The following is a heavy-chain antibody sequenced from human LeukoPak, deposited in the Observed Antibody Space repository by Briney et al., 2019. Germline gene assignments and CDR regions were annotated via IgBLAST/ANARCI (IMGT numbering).Heavy chain of an antibody. V-gene: IGHV4-59*01. Sequence: SETLSLTCTVSGGSISSSYWSWVRQPPGEGLEWIGYIDNSGSTNYNPSLKSRVTISLDTPKSQFSLKLSSVTAADTAVYYCAREISGSYYNPLGYMDVWGKGTTVTVAS. CDR3: AREISGSYYNPLGYMDV. J-gene: IGHJ6*03. CDR2: IDNSGST. D-gene: IGHD3-10*01. CDR1: GGSISSSY.